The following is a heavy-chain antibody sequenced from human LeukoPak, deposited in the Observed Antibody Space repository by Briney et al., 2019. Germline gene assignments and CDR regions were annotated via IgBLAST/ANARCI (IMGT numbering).Heavy chain of an antibody. CDR3: ARYYSNYLFDY. V-gene: IGHV4-34*01. CDR1: GGSFSGYF. CDR2: INHSGST. D-gene: IGHD4-11*01. Sequence: SETLPLTCAVYGGSFSGYFWNWIRQPPGKGLEWIGEINHSGSTNYNPSLKSRVTISVDTSKSQFSLKLSSVTAADTAVYYCARYYSNYLFDYWGQGTLVTVSS. J-gene: IGHJ4*02.